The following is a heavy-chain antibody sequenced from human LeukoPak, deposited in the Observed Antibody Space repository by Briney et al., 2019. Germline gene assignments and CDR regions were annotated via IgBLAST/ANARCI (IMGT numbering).Heavy chain of an antibody. Sequence: GGSLRLSCAASGFTFSSYSMNWVRQAPGKGLEWVSSISFTSGYIYYSDSVKGRFTISRDNAKNSLYLQMNSLRADDTAIYYCARDRGSGWFYDIDYWGQGTLVTVSS. CDR3: ARDRGSGWFYDIDY. CDR1: GFTFSSYS. CDR2: ISFTSGYI. V-gene: IGHV3-21*01. D-gene: IGHD6-19*01. J-gene: IGHJ4*02.